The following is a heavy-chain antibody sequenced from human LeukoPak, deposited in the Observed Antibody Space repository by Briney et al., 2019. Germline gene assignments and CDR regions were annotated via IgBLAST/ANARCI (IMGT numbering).Heavy chain of an antibody. Sequence: ASVKVSCKASSYTFASFGITWVRQAPGQGLEWMGWINTHNGDTNYAQKLQGRVTMTTDTSTSTAYMELRSLRSDDTAVYYCARDGYRLSGYFYYMDVWGKGTTVTVSS. CDR3: ARDGYRLSGYFYYMDV. V-gene: IGHV1-18*01. CDR1: SYTFASFG. CDR2: INTHNGDT. D-gene: IGHD2-2*03. J-gene: IGHJ6*03.